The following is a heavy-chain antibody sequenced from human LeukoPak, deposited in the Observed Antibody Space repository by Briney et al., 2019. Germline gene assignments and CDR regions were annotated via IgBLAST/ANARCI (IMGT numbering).Heavy chain of an antibody. CDR3: TNLAILWFGTSGGLDV. CDR1: GGSISGYY. V-gene: IGHV3-30-3*01. Sequence: PSETLSLTCTVPGGSISGYYWSWIRQPPGKGLEWVAVISYDGSNKYYADSVKGRFTISRDNSKKTLYLQMNSLRAEDTAVYYCTNLAILWFGTSGGLDVWGQGTTVTVS. J-gene: IGHJ6*02. CDR2: ISYDGSNK. D-gene: IGHD3-10*01.